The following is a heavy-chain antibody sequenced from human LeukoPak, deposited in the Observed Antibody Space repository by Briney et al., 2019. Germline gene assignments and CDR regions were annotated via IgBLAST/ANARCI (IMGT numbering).Heavy chain of an antibody. CDR1: GYTFTSYD. CDR2: MNPNSGNT. D-gene: IGHD2-21*02. CDR3: ARGVRLLQY. Sequence: HGASVKVSCKASGYTFTSYDINWVRQATGQGLEWMGWMNPNSGNTGYAQKFQGRVTMTRDTSTSTVYMELSSLRSEDTAVYYCARGVRLLQYWGQGTLVTVSS. V-gene: IGHV1-8*01. J-gene: IGHJ4*02.